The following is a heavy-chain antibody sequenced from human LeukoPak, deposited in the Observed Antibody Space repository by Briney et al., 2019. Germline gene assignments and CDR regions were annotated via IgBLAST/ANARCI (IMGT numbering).Heavy chain of an antibody. CDR2: FSGSSSFK. CDR3: ARDVVGDLVGAFDI. V-gene: IGHV3-21*01. Sequence: GGSLRLSCAASGFIFSSYSMNWVRQAPGKGLEWVSSFSGSSSFKFYAESLKGRFTISRDNAKNSLYLQMNSLRAEDTAVYYCARDVVGDLVGAFDIWGQGTMVTVSS. J-gene: IGHJ3*02. D-gene: IGHD2-15*01. CDR1: GFIFSSYS.